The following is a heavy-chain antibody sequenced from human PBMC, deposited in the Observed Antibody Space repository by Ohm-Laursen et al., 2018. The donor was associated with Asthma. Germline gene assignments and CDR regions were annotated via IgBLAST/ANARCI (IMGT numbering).Heavy chain of an antibody. CDR2: ISAYNGNT. D-gene: IGHD3-22*01. CDR3: ARGARPAYYYDSSGYPDY. J-gene: IGHJ4*02. V-gene: IGHV1-18*04. CDR1: GYTFTSYG. Sequence: ASVKVSCKASGYTFTSYGISWVRQAPGQGLEWMGWISAYNGNTNYAQKFQGRVTMTRDTSISTAYMELSRLRSDDTAVYYCARGARPAYYYDSSGYPDYWGQGTLVTVSS.